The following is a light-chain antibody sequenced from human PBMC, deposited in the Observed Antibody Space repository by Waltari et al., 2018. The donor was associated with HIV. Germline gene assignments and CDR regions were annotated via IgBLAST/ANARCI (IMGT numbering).Light chain of an antibody. CDR3: QQYGISPYT. CDR2: DAS. V-gene: IGKV3-20*01. J-gene: IGKJ2*01. Sequence: EIVLTQSPGTLSLSPGERATLSCRASQGVTSTYLAWYQQKPGRAPRLLMYDASSRATGTPDRFSGSGSGTDFTLTISRLEPGDFAVYYCQQYGISPYTFGQGTKLEI. CDR1: QGVTSTY.